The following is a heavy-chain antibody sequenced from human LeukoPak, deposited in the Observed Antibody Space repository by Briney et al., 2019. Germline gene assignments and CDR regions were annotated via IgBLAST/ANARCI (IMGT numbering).Heavy chain of an antibody. V-gene: IGHV3-30*03. D-gene: IGHD4-17*01. J-gene: IGHJ6*04. Sequence: PGGSLRLSCAASGFTFSSYGMHWVRQAPGKGLEWVAVISYDGSNKYYADSVKGRFTISRDNSKNTLYLQMKSLRAEDTAVYYCAEADYGDYPYYYYGMDVWGKGTTVTVSS. CDR1: GFTFSSYG. CDR3: AEADYGDYPYYYYGMDV. CDR2: ISYDGSNK.